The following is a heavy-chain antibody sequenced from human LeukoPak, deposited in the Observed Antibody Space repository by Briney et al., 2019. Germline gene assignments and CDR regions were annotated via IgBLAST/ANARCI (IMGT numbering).Heavy chain of an antibody. CDR3: ARGGSYLSAFDI. CDR1: GFTFSSYA. J-gene: IGHJ3*02. V-gene: IGHV3-23*01. D-gene: IGHD1-26*01. CDR2: ISGSGGST. Sequence: GGSLRLSCAASGFTFSSYAMSWVLQAPGKGPEWVSAISGSGGSTYYADSVKGRFTISRDNSKNTLYLQMNSLRAEDTAVYYCARGGSYLSAFDIWGQGTMVTVSS.